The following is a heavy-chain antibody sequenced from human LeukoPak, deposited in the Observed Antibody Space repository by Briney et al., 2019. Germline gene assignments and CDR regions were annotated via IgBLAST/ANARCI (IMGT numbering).Heavy chain of an antibody. V-gene: IGHV1-2*02. D-gene: IGHD7-27*01. CDR2: IKPDTGVT. CDR3: ARDNNWGPDY. CDR1: GYTFTGHY. J-gene: IGHJ4*02. Sequence: ASVKVSCKASGYTFTGHYMHWVRQAPGQGLEWMGWIKPDTGVTYYAQNFQGRFTMTTDTSISTVYMELSSLRSDDTAVYYCARDNNWGPDYWSQGTLVTVSS.